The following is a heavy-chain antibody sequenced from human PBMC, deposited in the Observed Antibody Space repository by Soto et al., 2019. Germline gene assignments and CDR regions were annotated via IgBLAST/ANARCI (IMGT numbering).Heavy chain of an antibody. CDR3: ARGSSWSSFDY. CDR2: INTAKDNT. J-gene: IGHJ4*02. CDR1: GYTFTSYA. V-gene: IGHV1-3*04. D-gene: IGHD6-6*01. Sequence: QVQLVQSGDEVKKPGASVKVSCKASGYTFTSYAIHWRRQAPGQRLEWMGWINTAKDNTRYSEKFQGRVTITRDTSATIVHMELSSLRSEDTAVYYSARGSSWSSFDYWGQGTLVTVSS.